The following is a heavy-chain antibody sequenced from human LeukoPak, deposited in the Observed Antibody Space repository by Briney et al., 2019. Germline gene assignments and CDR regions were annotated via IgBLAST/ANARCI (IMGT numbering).Heavy chain of an antibody. J-gene: IGHJ4*02. Sequence: SETLSLTCTVSGGSISSYYWSWIRQPPGKGLEWIGYIYYSGSTNYNPSLKSRVTISVDTSKNQFSLKLSSVTAADTAVYYWARARDGYSYGYLGYWGQGTLVTVSS. V-gene: IGHV4-59*01. CDR1: GGSISSYY. CDR3: ARARDGYSYGYLGY. D-gene: IGHD5-18*01. CDR2: IYYSGST.